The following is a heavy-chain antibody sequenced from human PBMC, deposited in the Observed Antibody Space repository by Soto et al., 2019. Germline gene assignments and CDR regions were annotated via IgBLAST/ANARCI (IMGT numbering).Heavy chain of an antibody. J-gene: IGHJ5*02. V-gene: IGHV4-59*08. CDR2: IYYAGST. CDR3: ARLGAFYQSLDP. D-gene: IGHD3-3*02. CDR1: GGSFSPNY. Sequence: QLQLQESGPGLVKPSETLSITCTVSGGSFSPNYWNWIRQPPGKGLEWVGYIYYAGSTSYNPSLKSRVPISLDTSKSQFSLSLSSVTAADTAVYYCARLGAFYQSLDPWGPGTLVTVSS.